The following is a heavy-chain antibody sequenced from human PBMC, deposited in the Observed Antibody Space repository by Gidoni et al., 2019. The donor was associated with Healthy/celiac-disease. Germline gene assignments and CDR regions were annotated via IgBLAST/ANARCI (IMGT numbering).Heavy chain of an antibody. V-gene: IGHV1-69*09. D-gene: IGHD2-2*01. CDR3: ARGQVGYCSSTSCYLACDI. J-gene: IGHJ3*02. CDR2: IIPILGIA. CDR1: GGTFSSYA. Sequence: QVQLVQSVAEVKKPRSSVKVSCKASGGTFSSYAISWVRQAPGQGLEWMGRIIPILGIANYAQKFQGRVTITADKSTSTAYMELSSLRSEDTAVDYCARGQVGYCSSTSCYLACDIWGQGTMVTVSS.